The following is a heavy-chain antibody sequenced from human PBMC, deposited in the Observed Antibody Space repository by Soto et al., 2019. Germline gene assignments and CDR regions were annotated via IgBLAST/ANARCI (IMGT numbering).Heavy chain of an antibody. CDR3: VRVPTGGYAFSLDDY. Sequence: EVQLVESGGGLVQPGGSLRLSCAASGFTFSSYWMHWVRQAPGKGLVWVSRINSDGSTTTYADSVKGRFTISRDNAKNPLYLQMNSLRAEDTAVYYCVRVPTGGYAFSLDDYWGQGTLVTVSS. CDR1: GFTFSSYW. D-gene: IGHD5-12*01. CDR2: INSDGSTT. V-gene: IGHV3-74*01. J-gene: IGHJ4*02.